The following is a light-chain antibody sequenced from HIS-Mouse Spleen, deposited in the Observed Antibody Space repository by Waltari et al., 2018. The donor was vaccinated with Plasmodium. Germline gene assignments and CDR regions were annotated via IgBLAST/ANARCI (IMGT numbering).Light chain of an antibody. CDR2: EGS. CDR1: SSDVGSYKL. CDR3: CSYAGSSTFVV. J-gene: IGLJ2*01. Sequence: QSALTQPASVSGSPGPSITISCTGTSSDVGSYKLVSWYQQHPGKAPKLMIYEGSKRPSGVSNRFSGSKSGNTASLTISGLQAEDEADYYCCSYAGSSTFVVFGGGTKLTVL. V-gene: IGLV2-23*03.